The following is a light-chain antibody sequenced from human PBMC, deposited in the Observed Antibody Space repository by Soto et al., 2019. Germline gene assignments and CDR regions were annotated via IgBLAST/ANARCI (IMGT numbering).Light chain of an antibody. J-gene: IGKJ4*01. V-gene: IGKV3-11*01. Sequence: EIVLTQSPATLSLSPGERATLSCRVSQSVNTDLAWYQQIRGQAPRLLIYDASNRATGIPARFSGSGSGTDFTLTISSLEPEDFAVYYCQQRRDWPPLTFGGGTKVEIK. CDR2: DAS. CDR1: QSVNTD. CDR3: QQRRDWPPLT.